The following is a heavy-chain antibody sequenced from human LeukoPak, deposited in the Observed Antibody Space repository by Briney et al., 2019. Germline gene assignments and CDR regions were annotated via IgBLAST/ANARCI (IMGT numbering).Heavy chain of an antibody. CDR2: IYYSGST. V-gene: IGHV4-39*07. Sequence: SETLSLTCTVSGGSISSSSYYWGWIRQPPGKGLEWIGSIYYSGSTYYNPSLKSRVTISVDTSKNQFSLKLSSVTAAGTAVYYCARTSSGSYLIWSQGTLVTVSS. CDR1: GGSISSSSYY. J-gene: IGHJ4*02. CDR3: ARTSSGSYLI. D-gene: IGHD3-10*01.